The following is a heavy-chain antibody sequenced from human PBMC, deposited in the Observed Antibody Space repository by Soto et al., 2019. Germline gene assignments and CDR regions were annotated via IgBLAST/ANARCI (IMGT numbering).Heavy chain of an antibody. Sequence: QVQLVESGGGVVQPGRSLRLSCAASGFTFSSYAMHWVRQAPGKGLEWVAVIWYDGSNKYYADSVKGRFTISRDNSKNTLYLQMNSLRAEDTAVYYCARVPPAGEYFDYWGQGTLVTVSS. CDR3: ARVPPAGEYFDY. CDR2: IWYDGSNK. J-gene: IGHJ4*02. CDR1: GFTFSSYA. V-gene: IGHV3-33*08.